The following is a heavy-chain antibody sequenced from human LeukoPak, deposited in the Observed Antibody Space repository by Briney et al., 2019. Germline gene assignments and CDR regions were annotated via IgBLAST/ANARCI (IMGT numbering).Heavy chain of an antibody. CDR2: VSGNGVYT. V-gene: IGHV3-23*01. Sequence: GGSLRLSCVASGFTFSSFAMSWVRQAPGKGLQWVSTVSGNGVYTYYPDSVKGRFTISRDRSSNTVFLQVNSLSAEDTAVYYCAKERAGYTNPYYFDYWGQGTLVTVSS. CDR1: GFTFSSFA. D-gene: IGHD3-16*02. CDR3: AKERAGYTNPYYFDY. J-gene: IGHJ4*02.